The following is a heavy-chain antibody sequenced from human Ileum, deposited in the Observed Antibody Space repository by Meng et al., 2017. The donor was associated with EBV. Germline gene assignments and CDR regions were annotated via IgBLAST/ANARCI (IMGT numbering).Heavy chain of an antibody. CDR1: GGSVSISSYY. J-gene: IGHJ4*02. CDR3: ARGWDTAMDSG. CDR2: IYYSGTT. V-gene: IGHV4-61*01. D-gene: IGHD5-18*01. Sequence: VQVRERGAGVVTHSLIRSLTCTCAGGSVSISSYYWSWFRQPPGKGREWIGFIYYSGTTNSNPSPESRVTISVDTSKNQFSLKLRSVAASDTAVYYCARGWDTAMDSGWGQGTLVTVSS.